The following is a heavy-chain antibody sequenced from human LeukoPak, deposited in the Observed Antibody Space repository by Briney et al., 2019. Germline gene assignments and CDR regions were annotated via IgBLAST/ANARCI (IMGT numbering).Heavy chain of an antibody. CDR3: AKDKVDCGGDCRRYYYMDV. Sequence: GGSLRLSCAASGFTFSSYAMSWVRQAPGKGLEWVSAISGSGGSTYYADSVKGRFTISRDNSKNTLYLQMNSLRAEDTAVYYCAKDKVDCGGDCRRYYYMDVWGKGTTVTVSS. J-gene: IGHJ6*03. CDR1: GFTFSSYA. V-gene: IGHV3-23*01. CDR2: ISGSGGST. D-gene: IGHD2-21*02.